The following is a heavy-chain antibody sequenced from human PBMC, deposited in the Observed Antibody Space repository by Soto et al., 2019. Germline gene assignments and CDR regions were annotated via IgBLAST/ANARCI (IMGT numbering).Heavy chain of an antibody. J-gene: IGHJ4*02. Sequence: GGSLRLSCAASGFTFSSYVMSWVRQAPGKGLEWVSAVSGSGGSTYYADSVKGRFTISGDNSKNTLYLQMNSLRAEDTAVYYCAKNEAAHFDYWGQGTLVTVSS. CDR2: VSGSGGST. D-gene: IGHD6-13*01. CDR3: AKNEAAHFDY. V-gene: IGHV3-23*01. CDR1: GFTFSSYV.